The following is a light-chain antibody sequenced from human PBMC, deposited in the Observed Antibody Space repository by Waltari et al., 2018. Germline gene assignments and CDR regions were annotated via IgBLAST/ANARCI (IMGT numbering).Light chain of an antibody. CDR1: QSISIS. CDR3: HQSYTPPYT. Sequence: DIQMTQSPSSLSASVGDRVTITCRASQSISISLNWYQQRPGRAPNLLIFGASSLQSGVPSRFSGSGSGTDFTLTISSLQREDFAAYYCHQSYTPPYTFGQGTKLEIK. CDR2: GAS. V-gene: IGKV1-39*01. J-gene: IGKJ2*01.